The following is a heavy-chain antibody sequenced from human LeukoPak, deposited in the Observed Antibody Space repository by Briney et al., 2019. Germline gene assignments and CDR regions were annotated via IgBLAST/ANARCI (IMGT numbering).Heavy chain of an antibody. V-gene: IGHV4-34*01. J-gene: IGHJ4*02. CDR2: INHSGST. D-gene: IGHD6-13*01. Sequence: PSETLSLTCAVYGGSFSGYYWSWIRQPPGKGLEWIGEINHSGSTNYNPSLKSLVTISVDTSKNQFSLKLSSVTAADTAVYYCASSIAAAGWYYFDYWGQGTLVTVSS. CDR1: GGSFSGYY. CDR3: ASSIAAAGWYYFDY.